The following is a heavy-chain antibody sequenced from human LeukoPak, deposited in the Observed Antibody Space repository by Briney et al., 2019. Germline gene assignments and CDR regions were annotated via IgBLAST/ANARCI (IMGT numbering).Heavy chain of an antibody. D-gene: IGHD2-2*01. CDR1: GGSFSGYY. J-gene: IGHJ5*02. Sequence: PSETLPLTCAVYGGSFSGYYWSWIRQPPGKGLEWIGEINHSGSTNYNPSLKSRVTISVDTSKNQFSLKLSSVTAADTAVYYCARGDYCSSTSCNWFDPWGQGTLVTVSS. CDR3: ARGDYCSSTSCNWFDP. V-gene: IGHV4-34*01. CDR2: INHSGST.